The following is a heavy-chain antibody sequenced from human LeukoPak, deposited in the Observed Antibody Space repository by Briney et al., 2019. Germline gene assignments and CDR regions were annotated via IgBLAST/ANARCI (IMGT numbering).Heavy chain of an antibody. Sequence: GGSLRLSCAASGFTFSSYGMHWVRQAPGKGLECVAVISYDGSNKYYADSVKGRFTISRDNSKNTLYLQMNSLRAEDTAVYYCAKDNGYSYGQSPDYYFDYWGQGTLVTVSS. CDR3: AKDNGYSYGQSPDYYFDY. CDR1: GFTFSSYG. V-gene: IGHV3-30*18. J-gene: IGHJ4*02. CDR2: ISYDGSNK. D-gene: IGHD5-18*01.